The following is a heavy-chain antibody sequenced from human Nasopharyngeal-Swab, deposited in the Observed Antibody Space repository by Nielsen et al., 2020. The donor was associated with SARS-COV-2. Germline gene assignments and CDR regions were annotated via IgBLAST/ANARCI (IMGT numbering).Heavy chain of an antibody. V-gene: IGHV3-7*01. CDR3: VRDESGAFDI. D-gene: IGHD3-10*01. CDR2: VKQDGGEN. J-gene: IGHJ3*02. Sequence: GESLKISCAASGFTYTTYSMTWVRQAQGQGLEWVANVKQDGGENFYLDSVKGRFTISRDNAKSSLYLQMTSLRAEDTAVYYCVRDESGAFDIWGQGTMVTVSS. CDR1: GFTYTTYS.